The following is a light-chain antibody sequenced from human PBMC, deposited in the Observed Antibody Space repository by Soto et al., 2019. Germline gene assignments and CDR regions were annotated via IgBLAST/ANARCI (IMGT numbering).Light chain of an antibody. V-gene: IGLV1-44*01. Sequence: QSVLTQPPSASGTPGQRVAFSCSGSSSNIGANTVNWYQQLPGAAPKLLIYSRSQRPSGVPDRFSGSKSGTSASLAISGLXSDDEADYYCAAWDDSLNAYVFGTGTKVTVL. CDR3: AAWDDSLNAYV. J-gene: IGLJ1*01. CDR2: SRS. CDR1: SSNIGANT.